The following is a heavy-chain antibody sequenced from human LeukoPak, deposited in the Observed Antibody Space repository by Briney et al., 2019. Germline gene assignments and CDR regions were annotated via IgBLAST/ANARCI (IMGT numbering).Heavy chain of an antibody. D-gene: IGHD3-9*01. CDR3: ARGRPYYDILTGYPFDY. J-gene: IGHJ4*02. V-gene: IGHV1-2*02. CDR1: GYTFTGYY. CDR2: INPNSGGT. Sequence: GASVKVSCKASGYTFTGYYMHWVRQAPGQGLEWMGWINPNSGGTNYAQKFQGRVTMTRDTSISTAYMELSRLSSDDTAVYYCARGRPYYDILTGYPFDYWGQGTLVTVSS.